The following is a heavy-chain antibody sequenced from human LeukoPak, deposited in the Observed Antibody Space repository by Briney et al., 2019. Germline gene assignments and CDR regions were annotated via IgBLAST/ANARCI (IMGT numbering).Heavy chain of an antibody. CDR1: GFTFSSYS. CDR3: ARDQGTAMSYYYYYYMDV. J-gene: IGHJ6*03. CDR2: ISSSSSYI. Sequence: PGGSLRLSCAASGFTFSSYSMNWVRQAPGKGLEWVSPISSSSSYIYYADSVKGRFTISRDNAKNSLYLQMNSLRAEDTAVYYCARDQGTAMSYYYYYYMDVWGKGTTVTVSS. V-gene: IGHV3-21*01. D-gene: IGHD5-18*01.